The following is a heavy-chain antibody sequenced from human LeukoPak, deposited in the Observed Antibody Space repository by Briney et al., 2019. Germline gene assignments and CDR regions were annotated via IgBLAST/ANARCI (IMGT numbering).Heavy chain of an antibody. CDR3: SKDRGSGWYGRLDY. J-gene: IGHJ4*02. D-gene: IGHD6-19*01. Sequence: GGSLRLSCAASGFTFDDYAMHWVRQAPGKGLEWVSGISWNGGSIGYADSVKGRFTISRDNAKNSLYLQMNSLRADDTALYYCSKDRGSGWYGRLDYWGQGNLVTVSS. CDR1: GFTFDDYA. V-gene: IGHV3-9*01. CDR2: ISWNGGSI.